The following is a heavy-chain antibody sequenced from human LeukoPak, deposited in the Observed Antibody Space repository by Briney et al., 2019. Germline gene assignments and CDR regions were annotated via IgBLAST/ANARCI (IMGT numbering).Heavy chain of an antibody. CDR2: IWYDGSNK. CDR3: ARDRLPGIAAARGWFDP. D-gene: IGHD6-13*01. Sequence: GGSLRLSCAASGFTFSSYGMHWVRQAPGKGLEWVAVIWYDGSNKYYADSVKGQFTISRDNSKNTLYLQMNSLRAEDTAVYYCARDRLPGIAAARGWFDPWGQGTLVTVSS. J-gene: IGHJ5*02. V-gene: IGHV3-33*01. CDR1: GFTFSSYG.